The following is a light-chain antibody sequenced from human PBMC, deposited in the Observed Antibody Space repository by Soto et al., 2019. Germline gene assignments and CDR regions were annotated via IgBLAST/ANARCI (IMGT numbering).Light chain of an antibody. CDR3: SSYAGINNLAV. Sequence: QSVLTQPPSASGSPGQSVTISCTGTSSDVGGYYSVSWYQQHPGKAPKLMIYEVTKRTSGVPDRFSGSKSGSAASLTVSGLQAEDEADYYCSSYAGINNLAVFGTGTKLTVL. V-gene: IGLV2-8*01. CDR1: SSDVGGYYS. CDR2: EVT. J-gene: IGLJ1*01.